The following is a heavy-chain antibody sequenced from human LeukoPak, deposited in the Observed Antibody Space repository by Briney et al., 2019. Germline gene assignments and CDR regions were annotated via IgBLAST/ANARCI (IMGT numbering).Heavy chain of an antibody. CDR2: IIPIFGTA. CDR3: ARETPCGGECYSSH. J-gene: IGHJ4*02. CDR1: GGTFSSYA. Sequence: ASVKVSCKASGGTFSSYAISWVRQATGQGLEWMGGIIPIFGTANYAQKFQGRVTITTDESTSTAYMELSSLRSEDTAVYYCARETPCGGECYSSHWGQGTLVTVSS. V-gene: IGHV1-69*05. D-gene: IGHD2-21*01.